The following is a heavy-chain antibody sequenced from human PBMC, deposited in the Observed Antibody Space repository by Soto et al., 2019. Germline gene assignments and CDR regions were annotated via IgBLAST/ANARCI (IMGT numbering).Heavy chain of an antibody. Sequence: ASVKVSCKVSGYTLTELSMHWVRQAPGKGLEWMGGFDPEEGETIYAQKFQGRVTMTEDTSTDTAYMELSSLRSEDTAVYYCERGTDMTTVTTGFYAMDVWGQGTTVTISS. CDR2: FDPEEGET. CDR3: ERGTDMTTVTTGFYAMDV. CDR1: GYTLTELS. V-gene: IGHV1-24*01. J-gene: IGHJ6*02. D-gene: IGHD4-17*01.